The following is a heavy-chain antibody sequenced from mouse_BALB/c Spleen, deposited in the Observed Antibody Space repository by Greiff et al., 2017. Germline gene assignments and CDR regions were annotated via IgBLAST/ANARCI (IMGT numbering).Heavy chain of an antibody. D-gene: IGHD1-1*01. Sequence: VQLVESGPGLVAPSQSLSITCTVSGFSLTSYGVHWVRQPPGKGLEWLGVIWAGGSTNYNSALMSRLSISKDNSKSQVFLKMNSLQTDDTAMYYCAREGRPSYYYAMDYWGQGTSVTVSS. CDR2: IWAGGST. CDR1: GFSLTSYG. J-gene: IGHJ4*01. CDR3: AREGRPSYYYAMDY. V-gene: IGHV2-9*02.